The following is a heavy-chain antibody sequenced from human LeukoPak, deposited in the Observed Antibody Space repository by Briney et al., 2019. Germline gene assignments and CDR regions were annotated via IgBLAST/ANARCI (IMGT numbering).Heavy chain of an antibody. D-gene: IGHD3-22*01. J-gene: IGHJ4*02. V-gene: IGHV3-11*06. Sequence: GGSLRLSCAASGFTFSDYYMSWIRQAPGKGLDWVSYVSRRSSPTNYADSVKGRYTISRDNAKNSLYLQMNSLRAEDTAAYYCARNLKNYYDSNGYFDYWGQGTLVTVSS. CDR3: ARNLKNYYDSNGYFDY. CDR2: VSRRSSPT. CDR1: GFTFSDYY.